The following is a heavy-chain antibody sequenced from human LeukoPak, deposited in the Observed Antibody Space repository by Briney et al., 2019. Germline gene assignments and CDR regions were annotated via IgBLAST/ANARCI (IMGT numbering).Heavy chain of an antibody. CDR1: GGSISGRY. J-gene: IGHJ4*02. CDR3: ARGGASSRYFDY. V-gene: IGHV4-59*11. D-gene: IGHD1-26*01. CDR2: VSYSGST. Sequence: PSETLSLTCTVSGGSISGRYWSWIRQPPGKGLEWIGFVSYSGSTNYNPSLNGRVTISLDTSKNQFSLRLNSVTAADTAVYYCARGGASSRYFDYWGQGTLVTVSS.